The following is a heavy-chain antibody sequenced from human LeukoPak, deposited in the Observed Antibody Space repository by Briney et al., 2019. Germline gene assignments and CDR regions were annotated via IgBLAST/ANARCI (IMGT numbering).Heavy chain of an antibody. CDR2: INHSGST. CDR3: ARRRVAGPRNWYFDL. J-gene: IGHJ2*01. CDR1: GWSFSGYY. V-gene: IGHV4-34*01. Sequence: SETLSFTCAVYGWSFSGYYWSWIRQPPGKGLEWIVEINHSGSTNYNPSLKSRVTISVQTSKHQLSLKLSSVTAADTAVYYCARRRVAGPRNWYFDLWGRGALVTVSS.